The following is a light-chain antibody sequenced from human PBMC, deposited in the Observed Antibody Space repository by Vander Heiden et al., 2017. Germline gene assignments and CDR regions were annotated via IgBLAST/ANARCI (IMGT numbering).Light chain of an antibody. V-gene: IGLV2-18*02. CDR3: SSYTTSSTWV. CDR1: SSDVGSYNR. CDR2: EVS. J-gene: IGLJ2*01. Sequence: SALTQPLSASGSPGHTVTISCTGTSSDVGSYNRVSWYQQPPGTAPKLLIYEVSNRPSGVPDRFSGSKSGNTASLTISGLQAEDEADYCCSSYTTSSTWVFGGGTKVTVL.